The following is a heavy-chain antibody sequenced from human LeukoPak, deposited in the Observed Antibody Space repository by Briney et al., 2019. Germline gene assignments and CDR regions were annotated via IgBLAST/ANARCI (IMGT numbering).Heavy chain of an antibody. CDR2: IIPFFGTA. CDR3: ARGGKFPYYFDY. Sequence: SVKVSCKASGGTFSSYVINWVRQAPGQGLEWMGGIIPFFGTANYAQKFQGRVMITADESTTTAYMELSSLRSEDTAVYYCARGGKFPYYFDYWGQGTLVTVSS. J-gene: IGHJ4*02. CDR1: GGTFSSYV. V-gene: IGHV1-69*13. D-gene: IGHD3-16*01.